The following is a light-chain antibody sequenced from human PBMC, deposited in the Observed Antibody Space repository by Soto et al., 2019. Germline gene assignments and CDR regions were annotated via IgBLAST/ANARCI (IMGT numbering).Light chain of an antibody. Sequence: EIVLTQSPGTLPLSPGERATLSCRASQTVSTSYVAWYQQKPGQAPRLLIYGASSRATGIPDRFSGSGSGTDYTLTISRLEPEDFAVYYCQQYGFSLIAFGGGTKVEI. CDR3: QQYGFSLIA. CDR1: QTVSTSY. V-gene: IGKV3-20*01. J-gene: IGKJ4*01. CDR2: GAS.